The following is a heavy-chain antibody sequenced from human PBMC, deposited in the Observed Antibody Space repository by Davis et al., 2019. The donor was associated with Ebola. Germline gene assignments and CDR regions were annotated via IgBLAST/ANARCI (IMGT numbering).Heavy chain of an antibody. Sequence: GSLRLSCAASGFTFSSYGMHWVRQPPGKGLEWIGSIYHSGSTYYNPSLKSRVTISVDTSKNQFSLKLSSVTAADTAVYYCARVRYYPFYYGMDVWGKGTTVTVSS. CDR3: ARVRYYPFYYGMDV. D-gene: IGHD3-10*01. CDR1: GFTFSSYG. CDR2: IYHSGST. J-gene: IGHJ6*04. V-gene: IGHV4-38-2*01.